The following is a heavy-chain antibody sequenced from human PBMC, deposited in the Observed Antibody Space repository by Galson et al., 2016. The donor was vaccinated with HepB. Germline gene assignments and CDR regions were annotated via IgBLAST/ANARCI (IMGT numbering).Heavy chain of an antibody. D-gene: IGHD3-16*02. V-gene: IGHV1-46*01. CDR3: ARDSFRSLGFDY. J-gene: IGHJ4*02. CDR2: ISPSGDIT. Sequence: SVKVSCKASGYTFTNYYMHWVRQVPGQGLEWMGIISPSGDITTYAQKFQGRVTMTSDTSTSTMYMELSSLRSEDTAVYYCARDSFRSLGFDYWGQGTLVTVSS. CDR1: GYTFTNYY.